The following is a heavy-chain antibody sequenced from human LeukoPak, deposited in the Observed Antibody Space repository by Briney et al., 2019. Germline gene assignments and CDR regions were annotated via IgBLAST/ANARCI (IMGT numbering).Heavy chain of an antibody. CDR3: ARDVDFENAFDI. CDR2: INPNSGGT. D-gene: IGHD3-9*01. CDR1: GYTFTSYD. J-gene: IGHJ3*02. Sequence: ASVKVSCKASGYTFTSYDINWVRQATGRGLEWMGWINPNSGGTNYAQKFQGRVTMTRDTSISTAYMELSRLRSDDTAVYYCARDVDFENAFDIWGQGTMVTVSS. V-gene: IGHV1-2*02.